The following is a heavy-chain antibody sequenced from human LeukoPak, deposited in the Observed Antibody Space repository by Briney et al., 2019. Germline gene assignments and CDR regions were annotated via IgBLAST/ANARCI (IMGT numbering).Heavy chain of an antibody. CDR1: GFTFDDYG. CDR2: INWSGGGT. D-gene: IGHD3-16*01. CDR3: ARDLASTDV. V-gene: IGHV3-20*04. J-gene: IGHJ6*04. Sequence: PGGSLRLSCAASGFTFDDYGVSWVRQAPGTGLEWVSGINWSGGGTGYADSVQGRFTISRDNAKNSLYLQMNSLRADDTALYYCARDLASTDVWGKGTTVTVSS.